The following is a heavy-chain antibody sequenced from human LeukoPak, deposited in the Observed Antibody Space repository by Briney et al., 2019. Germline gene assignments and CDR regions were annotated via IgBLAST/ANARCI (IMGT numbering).Heavy chain of an antibody. CDR1: GFTFSNYA. D-gene: IGHD6-13*01. CDR3: ARDLGSSHDY. Sequence: GGSLRLSCAASGFTFSNYAMNWVRQAPGKGLEWVSSISSSSSYIYYADSVKGRFTISRDNAKNSLYLQMNSLRAEDTAVYYCARDLGSSHDYWGQGTLVTVSS. V-gene: IGHV3-21*01. CDR2: ISSSSSYI. J-gene: IGHJ4*02.